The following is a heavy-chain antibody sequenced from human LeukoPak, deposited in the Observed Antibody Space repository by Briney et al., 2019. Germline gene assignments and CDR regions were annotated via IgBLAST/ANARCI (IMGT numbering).Heavy chain of an antibody. CDR2: INPNSGGT. CDR1: GGTFSSYA. J-gene: IGHJ3*02. V-gene: IGHV1-2*02. D-gene: IGHD3-10*01. Sequence: ASVKVSCKASGGTFSSYAISWVRQAPGQGLEWMGWINPNSGGTNYAQKFQGRVTMTRDTSISTAYMALSRLRSDDTAVYYCARLGFGDAFDIWGQGTMVTVSS. CDR3: ARLGFGDAFDI.